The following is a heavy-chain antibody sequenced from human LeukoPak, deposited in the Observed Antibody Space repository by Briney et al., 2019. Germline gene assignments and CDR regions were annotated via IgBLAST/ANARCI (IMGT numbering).Heavy chain of an antibody. D-gene: IGHD6-19*01. Sequence: GGSLRLSCAASGFTFDDYAMHWVRQAPGKGLEWVSGISWNSGSIGYADSVKGRITISRDNANNSLYLQMNNLRPEDTALYYCAKAPFSSGWSYFDYWGQGTLVTVSS. V-gene: IGHV3-9*01. CDR3: AKAPFSSGWSYFDY. J-gene: IGHJ4*02. CDR2: ISWNSGSI. CDR1: GFTFDDYA.